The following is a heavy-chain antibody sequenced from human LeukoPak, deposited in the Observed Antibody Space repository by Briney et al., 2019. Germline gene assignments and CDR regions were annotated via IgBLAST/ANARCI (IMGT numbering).Heavy chain of an antibody. CDR2: IYHSGST. J-gene: IGHJ3*02. Sequence: SETLSLTCAVSGGSISSGGYSWGWIRQPPGKGLEWIGYIYHSGSTYYNPSLKSRVTISVDRSKNQFSLKLSSVTAADTAVYYCARGGGKISSGWCDAFDIWGQGTMVTVSS. CDR1: GGSISSGGYS. V-gene: IGHV4-30-2*01. D-gene: IGHD6-19*01. CDR3: ARGGGKISSGWCDAFDI.